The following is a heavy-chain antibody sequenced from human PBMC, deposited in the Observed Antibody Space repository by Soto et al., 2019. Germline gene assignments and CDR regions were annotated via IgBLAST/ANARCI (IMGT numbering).Heavy chain of an antibody. D-gene: IGHD3-10*01. J-gene: IGHJ3*02. V-gene: IGHV4-31*03. Sequence: QVQLQESGPGLVKPSQTLSLTCTVSGGSISSGGYFWSWIRQHPGKGLEWIGDINYSGSTYSNPSPKSRFTISVDPSKNQFSLKLSSVTAADTAVYYCARDILLWFGELPPRAHDAFDIWGQGTMVTVSS. CDR3: ARDILLWFGELPPRAHDAFDI. CDR2: INYSGST. CDR1: GGSISSGGYF.